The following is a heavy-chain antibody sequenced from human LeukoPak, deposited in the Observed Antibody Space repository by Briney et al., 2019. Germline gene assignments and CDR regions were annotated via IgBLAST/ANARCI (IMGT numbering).Heavy chain of an antibody. CDR1: GFTLNNYW. Sequence: SGGSLRLSCAASGFTLNNYWMNWARHIPGKGREWVANIKQDGSAKYYVDSVKGRFTISRDNAKNSLYLQMNSLRAEDTAVYYCARDVDWFDSWGQGTLVTVSS. V-gene: IGHV3-7*01. CDR2: IKQDGSAK. CDR3: ARDVDWFDS. J-gene: IGHJ5*01.